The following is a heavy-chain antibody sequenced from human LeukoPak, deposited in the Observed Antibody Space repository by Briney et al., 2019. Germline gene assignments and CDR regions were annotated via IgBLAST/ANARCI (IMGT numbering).Heavy chain of an antibody. V-gene: IGHV1-69*01. CDR3: AIEGWGPAGASGCSQP. Sequence: SLKLSCAASGVTFSSYAISWVRQAPGQGLEWVAGIIYICSNEYYADTLKGRVTISADESKNTAYMQLSSLRCEDTAVYYCAIEGWGPAGASGCSQPWGQGALVTVSS. CDR2: IIYICSNE. J-gene: IGHJ1*01. D-gene: IGHD2-2*01. CDR1: GVTFSSYA.